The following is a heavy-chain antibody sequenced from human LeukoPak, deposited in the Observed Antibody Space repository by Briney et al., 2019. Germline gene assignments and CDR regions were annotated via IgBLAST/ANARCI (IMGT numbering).Heavy chain of an antibody. D-gene: IGHD1-7*01. Sequence: PGGSLRLSCAASGFTFINYAMTWVRQAPGKGLEWVSGISGSGDSTYYADSVKGRFTISRDNSKNTLYLQMNSLRAEDTALYYCAKVATGTIYYFDYWGQGALVTVSS. V-gene: IGHV3-23*01. CDR1: GFTFINYA. J-gene: IGHJ4*02. CDR3: AKVATGTIYYFDY. CDR2: ISGSGDST.